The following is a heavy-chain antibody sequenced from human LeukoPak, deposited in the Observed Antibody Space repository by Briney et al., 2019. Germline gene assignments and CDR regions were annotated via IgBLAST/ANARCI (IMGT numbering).Heavy chain of an antibody. CDR3: ARDLFPTRNYYDLFDP. CDR1: GYTFTSYA. Sequence: ASVKVSCKASGYTFTSYAMHWVRQAPGQRLEWMGWINAGNGNTKYSQKFQGRVTITRDTSASTAYMVLSSLRSEDTAVYYCARDLFPTRNYYDLFDPWGQGTLVTVSS. J-gene: IGHJ5*02. D-gene: IGHD3-22*01. V-gene: IGHV1-3*01. CDR2: INAGNGNT.